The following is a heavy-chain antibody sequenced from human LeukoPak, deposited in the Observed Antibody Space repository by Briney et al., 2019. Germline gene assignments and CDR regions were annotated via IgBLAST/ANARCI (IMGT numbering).Heavy chain of an antibody. CDR3: ARDRRDGYNRIPFDY. Sequence: KPSETLSLTCTVSGGSISSSSYYWGWIRQPPGKGLEWIGSIYYSGSTDYNLSLKSRVTISVDTSKNQFSLKLSSVTAADTAVYYCARDRRDGYNRIPFDYWGQGTLVTVSS. CDR2: IYYSGST. J-gene: IGHJ4*02. D-gene: IGHD5-24*01. CDR1: GGSISSSSYY. V-gene: IGHV4-39*07.